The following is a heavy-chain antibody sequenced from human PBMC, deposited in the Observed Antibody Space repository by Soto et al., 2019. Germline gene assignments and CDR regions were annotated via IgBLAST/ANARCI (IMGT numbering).Heavy chain of an antibody. CDR3: ARPYSDGDAYFDY. D-gene: IGHD2-21*02. CDR1: GGSISSGGYA. V-gene: IGHV4-30-2*01. Sequence: PSETLSLTCAVSGGSISSGGYAWAWIRQPPGKGLEWVGYIYQSGSTYYNPSLKSRVTIAADRSKNQFSLNLASVTAADTAVYYCARPYSDGDAYFDYWGQGTVVTVS. CDR2: IYQSGST. J-gene: IGHJ4*02.